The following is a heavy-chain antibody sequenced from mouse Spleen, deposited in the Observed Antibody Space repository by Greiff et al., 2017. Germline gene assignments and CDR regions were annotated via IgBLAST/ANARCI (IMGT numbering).Heavy chain of an antibody. CDR3: ARDNRLPDYYGSSEWYFDV. CDR1: GFTFSSYA. CDR2: ISDGGSYT. V-gene: IGHV5-4*01. Sequence: EVKLMESGGGLVKPGGSLKLSCAASGFTFSSYAMSWVRQTPEKRLEWVATISDGGSYTYYPDNVKGRFTISRDNAKNNLYLQMSHLKSEDTAMYYCARDNRLPDYYGSSEWYFDVWGTGTTVTVSS. J-gene: IGHJ1*03. D-gene: IGHD1-1*01.